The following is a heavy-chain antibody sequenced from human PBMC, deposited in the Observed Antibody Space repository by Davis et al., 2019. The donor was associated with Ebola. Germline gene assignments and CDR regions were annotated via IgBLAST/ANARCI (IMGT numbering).Heavy chain of an antibody. CDR3: ARGLLTTVTTLGS. V-gene: IGHV3-11*06. CDR2: ISSSGSYA. CDR1: GFTFSDYY. Sequence: GGSLRLSCSASGFTFSDYYMTWIRQAPGKGPEWVSYISSSGSYANYAASVRGRFTISRDNAKNSLFLEMNSLRADDTAVYYCARGLLTTVTTLGSWGQGTLVTVSS. D-gene: IGHD4-17*01. J-gene: IGHJ4*02.